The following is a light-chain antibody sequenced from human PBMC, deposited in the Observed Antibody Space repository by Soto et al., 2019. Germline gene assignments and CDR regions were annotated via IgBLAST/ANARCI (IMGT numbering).Light chain of an antibody. CDR1: QNLSGN. Sequence: EVVMTQSPATLSVSPGERATLSCRASQNLSGNLAWYQQKPGKAPRLLLYAASTRAPGVPARFSGSGAGTEFTLTISSLQSEDFAVYYCQQYEHWPPCTFGQVTKVVIK. CDR2: AAS. V-gene: IGKV3-15*01. CDR3: QQYEHWPPCT. J-gene: IGKJ1*01.